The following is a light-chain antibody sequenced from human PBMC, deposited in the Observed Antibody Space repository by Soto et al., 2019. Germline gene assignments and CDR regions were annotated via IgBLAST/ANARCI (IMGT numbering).Light chain of an antibody. CDR1: RDISNY. Sequence: DIQMTQSPSSLSASVGDRVTITCQASRDISNYLNWYQQKPGKAPKLLINDASRLQPGVPSRFSGSGSGTDFTFTISNLQPEDMATYYCQHYDNVPYTFGQGTKLEIK. CDR3: QHYDNVPYT. J-gene: IGKJ2*01. CDR2: DAS. V-gene: IGKV1-33*01.